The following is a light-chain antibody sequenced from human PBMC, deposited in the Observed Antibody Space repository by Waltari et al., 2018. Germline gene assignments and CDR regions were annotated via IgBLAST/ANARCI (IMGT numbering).Light chain of an antibody. Sequence: EIVLTQSPGTLSLSPGERATLSCRASQNVGTYLAWYQQKPGPAPRLLIYHASSRATGIPDRFSGSGSGTDFSLTISRLEPEDFAVYYCQNHERLPAMFGQGTNVEIK. CDR3: QNHERLPAM. CDR1: QNVGTY. V-gene: IGKV3-20*01. J-gene: IGKJ1*01. CDR2: HAS.